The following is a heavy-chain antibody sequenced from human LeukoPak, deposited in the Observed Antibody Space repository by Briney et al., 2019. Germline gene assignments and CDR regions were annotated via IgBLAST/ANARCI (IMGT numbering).Heavy chain of an antibody. D-gene: IGHD3-22*01. J-gene: IGHJ4*02. V-gene: IGHV4-61*01. CDR1: GGSISSSSYY. CDR2: IYYSGIT. Sequence: SETLSLTCTVSGGSISSSSYYWSWLRQPPGKGLEWIGFIYYSGITDYNPSLKSRVTISVDTSKNQFSLKLSSVTAADTAVYYCARVRALSYYDSSGDLYYFQYWGQGTLVTVSS. CDR3: ARVRALSYYDSSGDLYYFQY.